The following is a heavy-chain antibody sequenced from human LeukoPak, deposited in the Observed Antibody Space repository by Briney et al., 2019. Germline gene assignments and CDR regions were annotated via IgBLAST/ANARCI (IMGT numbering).Heavy chain of an antibody. CDR3: ARVEVAQWLGTYDY. CDR2: ISYDGSNK. V-gene: IGHV3-30-3*01. D-gene: IGHD6-19*01. CDR1: GFTFSSYA. Sequence: PGGSLRLSCAASGFTFSSYAMHWVRQAPGKGLEWVAVISYDGSNKYYADSVKGRFTISRDNSKNTLYLQMNSLRAEDTAVYYCARVEVAQWLGTYDYWGQGTLVTVSS. J-gene: IGHJ4*02.